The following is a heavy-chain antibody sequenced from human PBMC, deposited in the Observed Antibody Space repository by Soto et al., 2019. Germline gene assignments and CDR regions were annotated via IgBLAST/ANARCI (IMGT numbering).Heavy chain of an antibody. CDR3: AREDYTTSSGFDP. V-gene: IGHV4-39*07. D-gene: IGHD6-6*01. CDR2: IFYSGST. J-gene: IGHJ5*02. Sequence: WTWIRQPPGKGLEWIGSIFYSGSTNYNPSLQSRVTMSIDRSTNQFSLRLNFLTAADTAVYYCAREDYTTSSGFDPWGQGTLVTVSS.